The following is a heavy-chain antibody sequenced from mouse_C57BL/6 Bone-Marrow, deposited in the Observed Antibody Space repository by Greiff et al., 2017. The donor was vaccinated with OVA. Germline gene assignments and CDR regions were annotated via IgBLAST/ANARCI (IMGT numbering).Heavy chain of an antibody. V-gene: IGHV1-18*01. CDR1: GYTFTDYN. CDR3: ARTFDYDAEYYFDY. Sequence: VQLQQSGPELVKPGASVKIPCKASGYTFTDYNMDWVKQSHGKSLEWIGDINPNNGGTIYNQKFKGKATLTVDKSSSTAYMELRSLTSEDTAVYYCARTFDYDAEYYFDYWGQGTTLTVSS. D-gene: IGHD2-4*01. CDR2: INPNNGGT. J-gene: IGHJ2*01.